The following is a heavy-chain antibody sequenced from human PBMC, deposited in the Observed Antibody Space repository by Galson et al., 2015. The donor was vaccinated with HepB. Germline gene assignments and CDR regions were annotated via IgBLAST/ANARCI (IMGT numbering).Heavy chain of an antibody. D-gene: IGHD3-22*01. V-gene: IGHV3-21*01. J-gene: IGHJ4*02. CDR1: GFTFSSYS. CDR2: ISSSSSYI. Sequence: SLRLSCAASGFTFSSYSMNWVRQAPEKGLEWVSSISSSSSYIYYADSVKGRFTISRDNAKNSLYLQMNSLRAEDTAVYYCARDFSRDSSGYYYVGGVYFDYWGQGTLVTVSS. CDR3: ARDFSRDSSGYYYVGGVYFDY.